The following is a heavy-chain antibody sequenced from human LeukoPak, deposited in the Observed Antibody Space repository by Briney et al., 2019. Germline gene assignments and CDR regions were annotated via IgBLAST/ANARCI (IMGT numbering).Heavy chain of an antibody. CDR2: INHSGST. CDR1: GGSFSGYY. V-gene: IGHV4-34*01. J-gene: IGHJ3*02. Sequence: SETLSLTCAVYGGSFSGYYWIWIRQPPGKGLEWIGEINHSGSTNYNPSLKSRVTISVDTSKNQFSLKLSSVTAADTAVYYCATSITMIVVVTPYDAFDIWGQGTMVTVSS. D-gene: IGHD3-22*01. CDR3: ATSITMIVVVTPYDAFDI.